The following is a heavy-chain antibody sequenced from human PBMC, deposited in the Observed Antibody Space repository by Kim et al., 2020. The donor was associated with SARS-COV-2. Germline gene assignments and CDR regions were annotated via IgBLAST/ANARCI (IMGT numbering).Heavy chain of an antibody. D-gene: IGHD3-16*02. CDR3: AKAPFDYIWGSYRGFDY. Sequence: GGSLRLSCAASGFTFSNYWMSWVRQAPGKGLEWVAYIKQDGSEKYNVDSVKGRFTISRDNAKNSLFLHMNSLRAEDTAVYYCAKAPFDYIWGSYRGFDYWAQGTLVTVSS. J-gene: IGHJ4*02. V-gene: IGHV3-7*01. CDR2: IKQDGSEK. CDR1: GFTFSNYW.